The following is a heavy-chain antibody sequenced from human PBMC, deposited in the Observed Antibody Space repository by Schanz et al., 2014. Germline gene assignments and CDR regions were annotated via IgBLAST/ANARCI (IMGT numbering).Heavy chain of an antibody. Sequence: QGQLVQSGPEAKEPGASVKVSCKASGGTFSSFGINWVRQAPGQGLEWMGRIIPSLGLAKYEQKFQDKVTITADKSTDTAYMELSSLRSEDTAVYYCAVYGTSSWGQGTLVNVSS. CDR1: GGTFSSFG. D-gene: IGHD4-17*01. V-gene: IGHV1-69*04. J-gene: IGHJ4*02. CDR2: IIPSLGLA. CDR3: AVYGTSS.